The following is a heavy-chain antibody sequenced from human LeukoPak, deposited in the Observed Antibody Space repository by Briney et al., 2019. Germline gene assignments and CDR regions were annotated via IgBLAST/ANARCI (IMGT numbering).Heavy chain of an antibody. J-gene: IGHJ4*02. V-gene: IGHV3-23*01. Sequence: PGGSLRLSCAASGLSFSFYAMIWVRQAPGKGLEWVSSISGGGAGTYYADSVRGRFTISRDNSKNTLYLQMNSLRAEDTALYYCAKDFVRYNIQFDYWGQGALVTVSS. CDR3: AKDFVRYNIQFDY. CDR1: GLSFSFYA. CDR2: ISGGGAGT. D-gene: IGHD1-1*01.